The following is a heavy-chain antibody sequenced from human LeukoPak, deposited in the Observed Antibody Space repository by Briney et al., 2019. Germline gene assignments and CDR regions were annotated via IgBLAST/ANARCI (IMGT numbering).Heavy chain of an antibody. J-gene: IGHJ4*02. CDR2: ISSSSSTI. CDR1: GFTFSSYS. D-gene: IGHD3-22*01. CDR3: GRDGGYDSRGYWKKYFDT. Sequence: GGSLRLSCAASGFTFSSYSMNWVRQAPGKGLEWVSYISSSSSTIYYADSVKGRFTISRDNAKNSLYLQMNSLRAEDTAVYYCGRDGGYDSRGYWKKYFDTWGKETRVTVP. V-gene: IGHV3-48*01.